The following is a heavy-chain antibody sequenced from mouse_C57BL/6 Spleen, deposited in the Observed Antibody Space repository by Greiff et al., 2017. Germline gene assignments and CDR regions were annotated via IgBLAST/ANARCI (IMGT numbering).Heavy chain of an antibody. V-gene: IGHV1-72*01. CDR1: GYTFTSYW. CDR2: IDPNSGGT. D-gene: IGHD1-1*01. J-gene: IGHJ3*01. Sequence: QVQLQQPGAELVKPGASVKLSCKASGYTFTSYWMHWVKQRPGRGLEWIGRIDPNSGGTKYNEKFKSKATLTVDKPSSTAYMQLSSLTSEDSAVYYCASEEAYYDWFADWGQGTLVTVSA. CDR3: ASEEAYYDWFAD.